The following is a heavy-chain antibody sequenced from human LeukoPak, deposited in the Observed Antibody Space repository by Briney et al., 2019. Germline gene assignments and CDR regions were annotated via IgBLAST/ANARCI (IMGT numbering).Heavy chain of an antibody. D-gene: IGHD4-17*01. Sequence: SETLSLTCTVSGGSLNTNTYYWGWLRQPPGKGLEWIVSIYYSGSTYYYPSLKNRVTISVDTSKNQFSLKLSSVTAADTAVYYCARLDYGAHRRAFDIWGQGTMVTVSS. CDR3: ARLDYGAHRRAFDI. J-gene: IGHJ3*02. CDR2: IYYSGST. CDR1: GGSLNTNTYY. V-gene: IGHV4-39*01.